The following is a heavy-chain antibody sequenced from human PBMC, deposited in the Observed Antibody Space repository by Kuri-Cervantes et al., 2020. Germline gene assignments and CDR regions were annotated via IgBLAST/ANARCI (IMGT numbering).Heavy chain of an antibody. V-gene: IGHV4-38-2*02. D-gene: IGHD2-15*01. J-gene: IGHJ4*02. CDR1: GGSISSYY. CDR2: IYHSGST. CDR3: ARASGELDY. Sequence: GSLRLSCTVSGGSISSYYWSWIRQPPGKGLEWIGSIYHSGSTSYNPSLKSRVTISVDTSKNQFSLKLSSVTAADTAVYYCARASGELDYWGQGTLVTVSS.